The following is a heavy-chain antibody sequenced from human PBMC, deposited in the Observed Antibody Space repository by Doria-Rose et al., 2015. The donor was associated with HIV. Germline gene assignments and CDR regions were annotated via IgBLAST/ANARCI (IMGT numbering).Heavy chain of an antibody. Sequence: SGPVLVKPTETLTLTCTVSGVSLSSPGMGVSWIRQPLGKALEWLAHILSDDERSYQTSLKSRLTSSRGTSKSQVVLTMTDMDPVDTATYYCARIKSSRWYHKYYFDFWGQGTLVIVAA. CDR3: ARIKSSRWYHKYYFDF. J-gene: IGHJ4*02. CDR2: ILSDDER. CDR1: GVSLSSPGMG. V-gene: IGHV2-26*01. D-gene: IGHD6-13*01.